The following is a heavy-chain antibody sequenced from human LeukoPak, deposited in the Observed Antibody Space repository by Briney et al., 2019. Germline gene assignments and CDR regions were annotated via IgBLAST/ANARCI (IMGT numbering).Heavy chain of an antibody. J-gene: IGHJ5*02. CDR2: IYYSGST. D-gene: IGHD3-10*01. CDR3: ARRRITMVRGVITRTQYNWFDP. CDR1: GGSISSYY. V-gene: IGHV4-59*12. Sequence: SETLSLTCTVSGGSISSYYWSWIRQPPGKGLEWIGYIYYSGSTNYNPSLKSRVTISVDTSKNQFSLKLSSVTAADTAVYYCARRRITMVRGVITRTQYNWFDPWGQGTLVTVSS.